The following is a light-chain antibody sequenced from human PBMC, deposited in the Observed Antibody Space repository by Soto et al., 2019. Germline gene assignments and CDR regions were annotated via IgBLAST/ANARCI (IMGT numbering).Light chain of an antibody. CDR3: QQLYIFPLT. CDR2: AAS. Sequence: DIHFTQSPSSLSSSVGERFTITCRASQGISSFLSWYQQKPGKAPNLLMYAASTLQSGVPSRFSGGESGTEYTLTISSLQPEDSATYYCQQLYIFPLTFGQGTRLEIK. CDR1: QGISSF. J-gene: IGKJ5*01. V-gene: IGKV1-9*01.